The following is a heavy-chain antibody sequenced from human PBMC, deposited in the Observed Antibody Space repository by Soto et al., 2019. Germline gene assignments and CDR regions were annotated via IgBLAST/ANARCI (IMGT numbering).Heavy chain of an antibody. J-gene: IGHJ4*02. V-gene: IGHV1-69*13. CDR3: ARAVAVAADFDY. Sequence: SVKVSCKASGGTFSSYAISWVRQAPGQGLEWMGGIIPIFGTANYAQKFQGRVTITADESTSTAYMELRSLRSEDTAVYYCARAVAVAADFDYWGQGTLVTVSS. D-gene: IGHD6-19*01. CDR1: GGTFSSYA. CDR2: IIPIFGTA.